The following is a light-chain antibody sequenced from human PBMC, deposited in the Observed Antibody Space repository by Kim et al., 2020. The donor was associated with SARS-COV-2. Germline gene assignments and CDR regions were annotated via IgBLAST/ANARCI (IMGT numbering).Light chain of an antibody. J-gene: IGLJ3*02. CDR3: QTWGTGIQV. Sequence: QLVLTQSPSASASLGASVKLTCTLSSGHSNYAIAWHQQQPEKGPRYLMKLNSDGSHTKGDGIPDRFSGSSSGAGRYLTISSLQSEDEADYYCQTWGTGIQVFGGGTQLTVL. CDR1: SGHSNYA. CDR2: LNSDGSH. V-gene: IGLV4-69*01.